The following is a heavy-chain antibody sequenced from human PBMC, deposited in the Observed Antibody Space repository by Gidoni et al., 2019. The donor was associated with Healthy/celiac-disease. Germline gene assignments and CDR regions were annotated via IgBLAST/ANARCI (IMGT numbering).Heavy chain of an antibody. CDR3: ARHGSRDDAFDI. J-gene: IGHJ3*02. D-gene: IGHD1-1*01. CDR2: IYYSGST. V-gene: IGHV4-39*01. Sequence: QLQLPESGPGLVKPSETLSLTCTVSVGSISSSSYYWGWIRQPPGKGLEWIGSIYYSGSTYYNPSLKSRVTISVDTSKNQFSLKLSSVTAADTAVYYCARHGSRDDAFDIWGQGTMVTVSS. CDR1: VGSISSSSYY.